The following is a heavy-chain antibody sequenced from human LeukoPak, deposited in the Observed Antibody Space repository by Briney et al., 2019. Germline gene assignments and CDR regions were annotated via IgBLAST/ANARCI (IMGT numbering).Heavy chain of an antibody. CDR1: GYSFTGYW. J-gene: IGHJ6*02. Sequence: GESLKISCKGSGYSFTGYWIGWVRQMPGKGLEWMGVIYPGDSDTRYSPSFQGQVTISADTSISTAYLQWSSLKASDTAMYYCARASTIFGVVYGMDVWGQGTTVTVSS. D-gene: IGHD3-3*01. V-gene: IGHV5-51*01. CDR3: ARASTIFGVVYGMDV. CDR2: IYPGDSDT.